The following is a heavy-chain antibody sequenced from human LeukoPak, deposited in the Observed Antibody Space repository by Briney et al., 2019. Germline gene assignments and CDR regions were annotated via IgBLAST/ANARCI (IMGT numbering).Heavy chain of an antibody. Sequence: GGSLRLSCAASGFTFSSYGMHWVRQAPGKGLEWVAVISYDGSNKYYADSVKGRFTISRDNSKNTVYLQMNSLRAEDTAVYYCARDPPPLYSSGWFWPDDYWGQGTLVTVSS. D-gene: IGHD6-19*01. CDR2: ISYDGSNK. CDR1: GFTFSSYG. CDR3: ARDPPPLYSSGWFWPDDY. V-gene: IGHV3-30*03. J-gene: IGHJ4*02.